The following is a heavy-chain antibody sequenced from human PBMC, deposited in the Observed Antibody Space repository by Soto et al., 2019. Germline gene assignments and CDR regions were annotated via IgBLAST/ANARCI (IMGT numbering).Heavy chain of an antibody. Sequence: GESLKISCAASGFTFSSYAMHWVRQAPGKGLEWVAVISYDGSNKYYADSVKGRFTISRDNSKNTLYLQMNSLRAEDTAVYYCARTHHYDFWSGSIYGMDVWGQGTTVTVSS. CDR1: GFTFSSYA. D-gene: IGHD3-3*01. CDR2: ISYDGSNK. J-gene: IGHJ6*02. CDR3: ARTHHYDFWSGSIYGMDV. V-gene: IGHV3-30-3*01.